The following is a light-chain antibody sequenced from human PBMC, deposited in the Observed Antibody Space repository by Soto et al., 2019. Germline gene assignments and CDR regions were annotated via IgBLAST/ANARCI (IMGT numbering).Light chain of an antibody. V-gene: IGLV2-11*01. Sequence: QSVLTQPRSVSGSPGQSVTISCTGTSSDVGGYNYVSWYQQHPGKAPKLMIYDVSKRPSGVPDRFSGSKSGNTASLTISGLQAEDEADSYCCSYAGRFGGGTQLTVL. CDR3: CSYAGR. J-gene: IGLJ2*01. CDR1: SSDVGGYNY. CDR2: DVS.